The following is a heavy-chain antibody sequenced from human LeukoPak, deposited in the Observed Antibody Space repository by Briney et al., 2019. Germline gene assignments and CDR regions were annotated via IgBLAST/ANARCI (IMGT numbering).Heavy chain of an antibody. CDR3: ARGESSGWYRRDAFDI. V-gene: IGHV3-48*02. Sequence: GGSLRLSCAASGFTFSSYSMNWVRQTPGKGLEWVSYISSSSSTIYYADSVKGRFTISRDNAKNSLYLQMNSLRDEDTAVYYCARGESSGWYRRDAFDIWGQGTMVTVSS. J-gene: IGHJ3*02. D-gene: IGHD6-19*01. CDR1: GFTFSSYS. CDR2: ISSSSSTI.